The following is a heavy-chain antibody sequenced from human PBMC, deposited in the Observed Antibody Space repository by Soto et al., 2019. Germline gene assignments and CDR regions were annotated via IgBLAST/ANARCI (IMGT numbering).Heavy chain of an antibody. J-gene: IGHJ4*02. CDR1: GFTFSSYA. D-gene: IGHD6-6*01. Sequence: GSLRLSCAASGFTFSSYAMSWVRQAPERGLEWVSIISGNGGSTYYAASVKGRFTISRDNTKNTLYLQMDSLTAEDTAVYYCAKGSEFSNSYTLDFDFWGQGALVTVSS. CDR3: AKGSEFSNSYTLDFDF. CDR2: ISGNGGST. V-gene: IGHV3-23*01.